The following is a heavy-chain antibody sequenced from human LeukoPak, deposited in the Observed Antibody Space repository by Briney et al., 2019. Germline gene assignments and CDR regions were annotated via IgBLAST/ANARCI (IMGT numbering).Heavy chain of an antibody. V-gene: IGHV1-8*01. CDR1: GYTFTSYD. CDR2: MNPNSGNT. Sequence: ASVKVSCKASGYTFTSYDINWVRQATGQGLEWMGWMNPNSGNTGYAQKFQGRVTMTRNTSISTAYMELSSLRSEDTAVYYCARVLVDHGDYEFDYWGQGTLVTVSS. D-gene: IGHD4-17*01. CDR3: ARVLVDHGDYEFDY. J-gene: IGHJ4*02.